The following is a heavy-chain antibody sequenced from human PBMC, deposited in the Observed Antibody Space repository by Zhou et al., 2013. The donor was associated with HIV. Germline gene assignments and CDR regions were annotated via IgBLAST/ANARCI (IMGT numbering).Heavy chain of an antibody. CDR3: ARDWQFHVIFDDYYIDV. CDR2: INPKNGDT. Sequence: QVQLVQSGSEVKKSGASVNVSCKASGYTITDYYLHWVRQAPGQGLQWMGWINPKNGDTNYAQTFKGRITMTRDTSINTAYMVLTSLKSNDTALYFCARDWQFHVIFDDYYIDVWGEGTTGHRLL. V-gene: IGHV1-2*02. CDR1: GYTITDYY. J-gene: IGHJ6*03. D-gene: IGHD3-3*02.